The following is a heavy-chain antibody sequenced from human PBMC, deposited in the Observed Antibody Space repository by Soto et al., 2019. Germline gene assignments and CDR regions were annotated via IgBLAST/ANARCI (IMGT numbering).Heavy chain of an antibody. V-gene: IGHV3-23*01. CDR1: GCTFSSYA. Sequence: GGSLRLSCAASGCTFSSYAMSWVRQAPGKGLEWVSTISGSGGSTFYADSVKGRFTISRDNSKNTLYLQVNSLRAEDTAVYYCAKDRYLDHDSRGYLFDNWGQGTLVTVSS. CDR3: AKDRYLDHDSRGYLFDN. J-gene: IGHJ4*02. CDR2: ISGSGGST. D-gene: IGHD3-22*01.